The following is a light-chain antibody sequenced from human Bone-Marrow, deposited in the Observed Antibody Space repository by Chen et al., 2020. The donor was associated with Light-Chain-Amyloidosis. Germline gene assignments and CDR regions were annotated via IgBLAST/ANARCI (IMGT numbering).Light chain of an antibody. CDR2: EDD. CDR1: SGSIATNY. J-gene: IGLJ3*02. Sequence: NFMLTQPHSVSESPGKTVIISCTRSSGSIATNYVQWYQQRPGSSPTTVIYEDDQRPSGVPDRFSGSIDRSSNSASLTISGLETEDEADYYCQSYQGSSQVVFGGGTKLTVL. V-gene: IGLV6-57*01. CDR3: QSYQGSSQVV.